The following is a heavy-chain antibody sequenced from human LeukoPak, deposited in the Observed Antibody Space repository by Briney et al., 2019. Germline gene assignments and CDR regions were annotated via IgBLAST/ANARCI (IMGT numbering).Heavy chain of an antibody. V-gene: IGHV3-66*01. CDR1: GFTVSSNY. Sequence: GGSLRLSCAASGFTVSSNYMSWVRQAPGKGLEWVSVIYSGGGTYYADSVKGRFTISRDNSKNTLYLQMNSLRAEDTAVYYCARAKGASDSSGYYFKGGHYFDYWGQGTLVTVSS. CDR3: ARAKGASDSSGYYFKGGHYFDY. CDR2: IYSGGGT. J-gene: IGHJ4*02. D-gene: IGHD3-22*01.